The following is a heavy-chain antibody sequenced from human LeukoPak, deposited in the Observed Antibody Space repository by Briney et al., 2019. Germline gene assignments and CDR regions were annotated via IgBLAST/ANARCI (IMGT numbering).Heavy chain of an antibody. CDR3: AKRYCSSTSCYMGYFDY. J-gene: IGHJ4*02. V-gene: IGHV3-23*01. CDR1: GFTFSSYA. Sequence: QPGASLRLSFAASGFTFSSYAMSWVRQAPGKGVEWVSAISGSGGSTYYADSVKGRFTISRDNSKNTLYLQMNSLRAEDTAVYYCAKRYCSSTSCYMGYFDYWGQGTLVTVSS. CDR2: ISGSGGST. D-gene: IGHD2-2*02.